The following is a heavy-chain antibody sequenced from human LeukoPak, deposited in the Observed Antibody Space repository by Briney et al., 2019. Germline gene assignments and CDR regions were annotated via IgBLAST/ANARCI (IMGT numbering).Heavy chain of an antibody. CDR2: INPNSGGT. CDR1: GYTFTDHY. Sequence: ASVKVSCKASGYTFTDHYIHWVRQAPGQGLEWMGWINPNSGGTNYAQKFQGRVTMTRDMSTSTVYMELSSLRSEDTAVYYCAREEYYYDSSGSPYYFDYWGQGTLVTVSS. D-gene: IGHD3-22*01. J-gene: IGHJ4*02. V-gene: IGHV1-2*02. CDR3: AREEYYYDSSGSPYYFDY.